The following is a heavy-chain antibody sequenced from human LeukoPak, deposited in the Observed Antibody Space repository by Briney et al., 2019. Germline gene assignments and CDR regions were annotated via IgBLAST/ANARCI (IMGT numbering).Heavy chain of an antibody. J-gene: IGHJ5*02. V-gene: IGHV4-34*01. CDR1: HGSFNDYY. CDR2: IRHTGST. CDR3: ARGLPPLPT. Sequence: PSETLSLTCAVHHGSFNDYYLTWIRQPPGKGLEWIGEIRHTGSTNYSPSLKSRVTISVDTSKKQFSLKLTSVTAADSGLYYCARGLPPLPTWGQGSLVTVSS.